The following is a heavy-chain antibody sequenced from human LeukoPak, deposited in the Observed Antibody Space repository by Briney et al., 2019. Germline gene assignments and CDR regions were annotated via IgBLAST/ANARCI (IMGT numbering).Heavy chain of an antibody. CDR2: INWNGGST. V-gene: IGHV3-20*04. CDR1: GFTFDDYG. Sequence: GGSLRLSCAASGFTFDDYGMSWVRQAPGKGLEWVSGINWNGGSTGYADSVKGRFTISRDNSKNTLYLQMDSLRAEDTAVYYCARANSGSHSYFQHWGQGTLVTVSS. CDR3: ARANSGSHSYFQH. J-gene: IGHJ1*01. D-gene: IGHD1-26*01.